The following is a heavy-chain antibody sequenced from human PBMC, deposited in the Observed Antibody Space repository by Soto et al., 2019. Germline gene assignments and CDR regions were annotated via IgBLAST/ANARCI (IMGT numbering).Heavy chain of an antibody. Sequence: GGSLRLSCAASGFTFSSYAMSWVRQAPGKGLEWVSAISGSGGSTYYADSVKGRFTISRDNSKNTLYLQMNSLRAEDTAVYYCAKGIAAHYYYGMDVWGQGTTVTVSS. CDR1: GFTFSSYA. CDR3: AKGIAAHYYYGMDV. V-gene: IGHV3-23*01. CDR2: ISGSGGST. D-gene: IGHD6-6*01. J-gene: IGHJ6*02.